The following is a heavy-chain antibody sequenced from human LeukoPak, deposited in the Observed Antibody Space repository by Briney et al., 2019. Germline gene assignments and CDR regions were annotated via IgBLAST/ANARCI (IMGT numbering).Heavy chain of an antibody. D-gene: IGHD2-2*01. CDR1: GFTFSSYE. CDR3: ARGLGYCSSSQCSPGYYMDV. V-gene: IGHV3-21*01. J-gene: IGHJ6*03. CDR2: ISSSGTYI. Sequence: PGGSLRLSCAASGFTFSSYEMNWVRQGPGKGLEWVSRISSSGTYIDYTDSVKGRFTISRDNAKSSLYLQMDSLRAEDTALYYCARGLGYCSSSQCSPGYYMDVWGRGTTVTV.